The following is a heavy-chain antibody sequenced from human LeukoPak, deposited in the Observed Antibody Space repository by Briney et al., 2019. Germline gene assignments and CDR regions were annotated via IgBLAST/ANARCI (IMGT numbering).Heavy chain of an antibody. CDR2: ISSSSTI. CDR3: ARGAQGYCSSTSCFGQYYFDY. CDR1: GFSFSNYS. V-gene: IGHV3-48*04. J-gene: IGHJ4*02. Sequence: GGSLRLSCAASGFSFSNYSMYWVRQAPGKGLEWVSYISSSSTIYYADSVKGRFTISRDNAKNSLYLQMNSLRAEDTAVYYCARGAQGYCSSTSCFGQYYFDYWGQGTLVTVSS. D-gene: IGHD2-2*01.